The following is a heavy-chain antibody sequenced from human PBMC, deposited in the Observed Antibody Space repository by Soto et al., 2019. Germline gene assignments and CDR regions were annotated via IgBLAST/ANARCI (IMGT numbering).Heavy chain of an antibody. CDR3: ARGLVRAFFDH. CDR2: IYSGGAT. V-gene: IGHV3-66*01. Sequence: DLEESGGDLVQPGGSLRLSCEVSGFTVSDYYMSWVRQAPGKGLEWVSIIYSGGATYYADSVKRRFTISRDTSKNTVFLQMNSLRDEDTAVYYCARGLVRAFFDHWGQGTLVTVSS. D-gene: IGHD3-10*01. CDR1: GFTVSDYY. J-gene: IGHJ4*02.